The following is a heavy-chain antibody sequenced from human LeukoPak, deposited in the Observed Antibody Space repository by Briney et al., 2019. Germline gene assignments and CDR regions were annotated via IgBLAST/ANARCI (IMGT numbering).Heavy chain of an antibody. D-gene: IGHD3-10*01. CDR2: IYYSGST. Sequence: TSETLSLTCTVSGGSISSYYWRWTRQPPGKGLEWVGYIYYSGSTNYNPSLKSRVTISVDPSKNQFSLQPSSVTAADTAVYYCARDWAHYGSGSSWFDPWGQGTLVSLSS. CDR1: GGSISSYY. J-gene: IGHJ5*02. V-gene: IGHV4-59*01. CDR3: ARDWAHYGSGSSWFDP.